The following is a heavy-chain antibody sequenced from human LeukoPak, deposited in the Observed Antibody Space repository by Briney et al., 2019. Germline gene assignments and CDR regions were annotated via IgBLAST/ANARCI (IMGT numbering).Heavy chain of an antibody. CDR2: IYYSGST. Sequence: SETLSLTCAVYVGSFSGYYWSWIRQPPGKGLEWIGYIYYSGSTNYNPSLKSRVTISVDTSKNQFSLKLSSVTAADTAVYYCARGGRYFDYWGQGTLVTVSS. V-gene: IGHV4-59*01. D-gene: IGHD3-10*01. CDR3: ARGGRYFDY. J-gene: IGHJ4*02. CDR1: VGSFSGYY.